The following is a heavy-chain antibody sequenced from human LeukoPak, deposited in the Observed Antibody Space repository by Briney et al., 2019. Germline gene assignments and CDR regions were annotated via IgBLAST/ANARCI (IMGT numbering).Heavy chain of an antibody. J-gene: IGHJ4*02. CDR1: GFTFSSYS. CDR3: AKGGTIFRDGNNFSPAY. D-gene: IGHD5-24*01. V-gene: IGHV3-23*01. Sequence: GGSLRLSCAASGFTFSSYSMNWVRQAPGKGLDWVSAISSSGDSTYYSDSVKGRFTVSRDNSKNTLYLQMNSLRAEDTAVYYCAKGGTIFRDGNNFSPAYWGQGTLVTVSS. CDR2: ISSSGDST.